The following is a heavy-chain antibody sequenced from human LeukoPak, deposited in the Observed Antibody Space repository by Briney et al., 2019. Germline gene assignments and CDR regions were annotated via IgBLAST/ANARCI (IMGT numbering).Heavy chain of an antibody. Sequence: PGGSLRLSCAASGFTFSNYAMHWVRQAPGKGLQYVSTISANGRNTYYANSVKGRFTISRDNSNNTLYLQMGSLGAEDMAVYYCARKKKVATIIPSNRYYYYYYYMDVWGKGTAVTVSS. D-gene: IGHD5-12*01. V-gene: IGHV3-64*01. CDR2: ISANGRNT. CDR1: GFTFSNYA. CDR3: ARKKKVATIIPSNRYYYYYYYMDV. J-gene: IGHJ6*03.